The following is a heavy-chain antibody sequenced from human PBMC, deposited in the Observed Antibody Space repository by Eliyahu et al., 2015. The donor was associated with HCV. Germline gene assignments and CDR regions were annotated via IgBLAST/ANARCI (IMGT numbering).Heavy chain of an antibody. CDR3: ASGGGGISVAGTGGWFDP. J-gene: IGHJ5*02. D-gene: IGHD6-19*01. Sequence: QVQLQESGPGLVKPSETLSLSCSVSGASISSYYWSWIRQPPGKGLEWIGYIHHSGRIDHNPPLKSRVTISLDTSKNQFSLKLGSVTAADTAVYYCASGGGGISVAGTGGWFDPWGQGTLVTVSS. CDR2: IHHSGRI. CDR1: GASISSYY. V-gene: IGHV4-59*01.